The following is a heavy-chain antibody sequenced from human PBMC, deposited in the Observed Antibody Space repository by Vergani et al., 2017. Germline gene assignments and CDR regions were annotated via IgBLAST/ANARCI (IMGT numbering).Heavy chain of an antibody. CDR1: GFTSSYYG. CDR3: ATKSCGTPGCEIEYFRE. Sequence: QVHLVESGGGVVQPGRSLRLSRVVSGFTSSYYGMHWVRQAPGKGLEWVAGISYDGTQKYYADSVKGRFTISRDNSKSTLYLQMNSLRTEDTAVYYCATKSCGTPGCEIEYFREWGQGTLVTVSS. V-gene: IGHV3-30*03. CDR2: ISYDGTQK. D-gene: IGHD1-1*01. J-gene: IGHJ1*01.